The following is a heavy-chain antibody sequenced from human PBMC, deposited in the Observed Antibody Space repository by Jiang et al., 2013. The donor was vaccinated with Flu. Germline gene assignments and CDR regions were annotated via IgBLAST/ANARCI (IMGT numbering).Heavy chain of an antibody. Sequence: GPGLVKPSETLSLTCTVSGGSISSYYWSWIRQPPGKGLEWIGYIYYSGSTNYNPSLKSRVTISVDTSKDQFSLKLSSVTAADTAVYYCAREGDLLQKDAFDIWGQGTMV. V-gene: IGHV4-59*01. CDR1: GGSISSYY. CDR2: IYYSGST. D-gene: IGHD2-15*01. CDR3: AREGDLLQKDAFDI. J-gene: IGHJ3*02.